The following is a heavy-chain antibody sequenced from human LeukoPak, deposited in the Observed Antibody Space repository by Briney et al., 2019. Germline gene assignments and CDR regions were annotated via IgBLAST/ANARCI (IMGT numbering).Heavy chain of an antibody. Sequence: HPGGSLRLSCAASGSTFSSYAMSWVRQAPGKGLEWVSAISGSGGSTYYADSVKGRFTISRDNSKNTLYLQMNSLRAEDTAVYYCAKEGPAASDSSGWYFDYWGQGTLVTVSS. V-gene: IGHV3-23*01. CDR2: ISGSGGST. D-gene: IGHD6-19*01. J-gene: IGHJ4*02. CDR1: GSTFSSYA. CDR3: AKEGPAASDSSGWYFDY.